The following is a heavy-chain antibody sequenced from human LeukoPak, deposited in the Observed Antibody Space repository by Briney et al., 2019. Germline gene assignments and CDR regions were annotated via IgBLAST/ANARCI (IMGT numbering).Heavy chain of an antibody. CDR3: ANHPGKRIAVAGTSLCDY. J-gene: IGHJ4*02. V-gene: IGHV3-23*01. CDR2: ISGSGGST. D-gene: IGHD6-19*01. CDR1: GFTFSSYA. Sequence: GGSLRLSCAASGFTFSSYAMSWVRQAPGKGLEWVSAISGSGGSTYYADSVKGRFTISRDNSKNTLYLQMNSLRAEDTAVYYCANHPGKRIAVAGTSLCDYWGRGTLVTVSS.